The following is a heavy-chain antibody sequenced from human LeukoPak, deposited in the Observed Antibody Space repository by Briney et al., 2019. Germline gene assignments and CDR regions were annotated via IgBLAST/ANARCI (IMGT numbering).Heavy chain of an antibody. CDR3: VRGPHYGAYTDYFDY. Sequence: GGSLRLSCAASGFTFSRHWMSWVRQAPGKGLEWVATIKQGGSENYYVDSVKGRFAISRDDANNSLYLQMNGLRVEDTALYYCVRGPHYGAYTDYFDYWGQGTLVTVSS. CDR2: IKQGGSEN. D-gene: IGHD4-17*01. CDR1: GFTFSRHW. J-gene: IGHJ4*02. V-gene: IGHV3-7*01.